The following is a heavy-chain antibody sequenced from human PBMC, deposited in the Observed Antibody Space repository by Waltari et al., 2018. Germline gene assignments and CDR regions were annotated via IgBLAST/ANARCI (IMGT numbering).Heavy chain of an antibody. CDR2: IYYSGSN. V-gene: IGHV4-59*01. CDR3: ARNDILVVPAAIGPDYYYYGMDV. D-gene: IGHD2-2*01. Sequence: QVQLQESGPGLVKPSETLSLTCTVSGGSISSYYWSWIRQPPGKGLEWIGYIYYSGSNNYNPSLKSRVTRSVDTSKNQFSLKLSSVTAADTAVYYCARNDILVVPAAIGPDYYYYGMDVWGQGTTVTVSS. CDR1: GGSISSYY. J-gene: IGHJ6*02.